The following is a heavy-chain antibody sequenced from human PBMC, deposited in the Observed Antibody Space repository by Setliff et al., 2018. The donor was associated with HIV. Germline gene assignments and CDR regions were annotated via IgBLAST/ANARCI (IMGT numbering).Heavy chain of an antibody. Sequence: NPSETLSLTCTVSGGPINSGSYHWGWIRQPPGKGLEWIGTIFYTGTGTTYSNPSLTSRVTMTRDTSASMVYMELNSLTSEDTAVYFCAGFSSVYAAIDNWGPGTLVTVSS. CDR2: IFYTGTGTT. V-gene: IGHV4-39*01. J-gene: IGHJ4*02. CDR3: AGFSSVYAAIDN. CDR1: GGPINSGSYH. D-gene: IGHD2-2*01.